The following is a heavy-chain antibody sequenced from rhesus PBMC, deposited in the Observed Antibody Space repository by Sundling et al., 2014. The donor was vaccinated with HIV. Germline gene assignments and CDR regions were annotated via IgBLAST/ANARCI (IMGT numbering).Heavy chain of an antibody. CDR1: GGSISSNY. CDR2: IYGSDSNT. V-gene: IGHV4-169*02. CDR3: VREKYSTSCFDY. J-gene: IGHJ4*01. D-gene: IGHD6-43*01. Sequence: QLQLQESGPGLVKPSETLSVACAVYGGSISSNYWSWIRQAPGKRLEWIGYIYGSDSNTDYNPSLKSRVTLSVDTSKNQLSLKLSSVTAADTAVYYCVREKYSTSCFDYWGQGVLVSVSS.